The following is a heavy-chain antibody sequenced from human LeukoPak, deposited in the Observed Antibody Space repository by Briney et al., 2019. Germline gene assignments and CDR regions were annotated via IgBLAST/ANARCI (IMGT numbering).Heavy chain of an antibody. Sequence: GGSLRLSCAASGFTFSSYAMSWVRQAPGKGLEWVSGISGSGGSTYYADSVKGRFTISRDTSKNTLHLQMNSLRAEDTAIYYCVRGIGSYPPEKWGQGTLVTVSS. D-gene: IGHD1-26*01. CDR2: ISGSGGST. J-gene: IGHJ4*02. V-gene: IGHV3-23*01. CDR1: GFTFSSYA. CDR3: VRGIGSYPPEK.